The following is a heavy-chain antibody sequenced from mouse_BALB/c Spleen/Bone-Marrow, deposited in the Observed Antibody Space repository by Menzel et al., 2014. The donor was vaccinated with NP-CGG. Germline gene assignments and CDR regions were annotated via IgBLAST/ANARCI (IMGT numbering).Heavy chain of an antibody. D-gene: IGHD2-1*01. CDR3: ARGNYGNYVDCFDY. V-gene: IGHV5-6-3*01. CDR1: GFTFSSYG. J-gene: IGHJ2*01. CDR2: INSNGGST. Sequence: EVQGVESGGGLVQPGGSLKLSCAASGFTFSSYGMSWVRQNPDKRLELVASINSNGGSTYYPDSVRGRFTISRDNAKNTLSLQMSSLKSEDTAMYYCARGNYGNYVDCFDYWGQGTTLTVSS.